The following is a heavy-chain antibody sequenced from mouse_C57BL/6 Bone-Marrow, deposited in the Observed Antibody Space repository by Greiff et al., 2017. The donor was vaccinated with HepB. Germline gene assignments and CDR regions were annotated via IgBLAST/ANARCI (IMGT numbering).Heavy chain of an antibody. D-gene: IGHD2-2*01. J-gene: IGHJ4*01. CDR3: ARGGGYNYAMDY. Sequence: QVQLQQPGAELVMPGASVKLSCKASGYTFTSYWMHWVKQRPGQGLEWIGEIDPSDSYTNYYQKFKGKSTLTVDKSSSTAYMQLSSLTSEDSAVYYCARGGGYNYAMDYWGQGTSVTVSS. CDR1: GYTFTSYW. CDR2: IDPSDSYT. V-gene: IGHV1-69*01.